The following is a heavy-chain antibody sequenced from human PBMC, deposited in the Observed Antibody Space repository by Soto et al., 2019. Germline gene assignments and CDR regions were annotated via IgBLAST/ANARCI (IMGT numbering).Heavy chain of an antibody. V-gene: IGHV5-51*01. Sequence: PGESLKISCKGSGYSFTSHWIGWVRQMPGKGLECMGIIYPGESDTRYSPSFQGQVTISADKSINTAYLQWSSLKASDTAIYYCARQNKCTGGSCYSGLYYGMDVWGHGTPVTVSS. CDR3: ARQNKCTGGSCYSGLYYGMDV. CDR1: GYSFTSHW. CDR2: IYPGESDT. D-gene: IGHD2-15*01. J-gene: IGHJ6*02.